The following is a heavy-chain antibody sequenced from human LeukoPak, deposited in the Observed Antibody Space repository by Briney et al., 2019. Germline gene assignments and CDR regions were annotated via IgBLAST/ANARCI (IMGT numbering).Heavy chain of an antibody. J-gene: IGHJ4*02. Sequence: GGSLRLSCAASGFTFSSYSMNWVRQAPGKGLEWVSSISSSSSYIHYADSVKGRFTISRDNAKNSLYLQMNSLRAEDTAVYYCASEGYDFWSGYYRGSAYWGQGTLVTVSS. CDR1: GFTFSSYS. CDR3: ASEGYDFWSGYYRGSAY. D-gene: IGHD3-3*01. CDR2: ISSSSSYI. V-gene: IGHV3-21*01.